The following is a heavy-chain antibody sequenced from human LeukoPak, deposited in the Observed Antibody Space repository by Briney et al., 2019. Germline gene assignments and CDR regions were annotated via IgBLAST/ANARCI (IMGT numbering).Heavy chain of an antibody. V-gene: IGHV3-66*01. CDR1: GFPVSDNY. D-gene: IGHD3-16*01. CDR2: IYNGGTT. Sequence: GGSLRLSCAASGFPVSDNYMTWVRQAPGKGLEWVSVIYNGGTTKYADSVKGRFIISRDNSRNMLYLQMNSLRVEDTAVYYCARWPTMGGRWGQGTLVTVPS. CDR3: ARWPTMGGR. J-gene: IGHJ4*02.